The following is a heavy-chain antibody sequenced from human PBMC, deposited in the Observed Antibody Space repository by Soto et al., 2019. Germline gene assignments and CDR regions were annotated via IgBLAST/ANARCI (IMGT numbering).Heavy chain of an antibody. CDR3: ARGQRFSDWFDP. V-gene: IGHV4-4*07. Sequence: PSETLSLTCSVSGGTISGYYWTWIRQPAGKGLEWIGRIYSSGNTKYNPSLQSRVTRSLDTSNNQFSLRLTSVTAADTAVYYCARGQRFSDWFDPWGQGTLVTVSS. CDR2: IYSSGNT. J-gene: IGHJ5*02. D-gene: IGHD3-3*01. CDR1: GGTISGYY.